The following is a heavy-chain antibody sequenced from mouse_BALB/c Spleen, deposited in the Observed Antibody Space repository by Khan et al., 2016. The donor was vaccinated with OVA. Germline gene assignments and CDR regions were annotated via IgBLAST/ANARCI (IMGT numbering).Heavy chain of an antibody. CDR3: ARVYGGDFDY. V-gene: IGHV3-2*02. CDR2: ISYSGNT. J-gene: IGHJ2*01. Sequence: EVQLVESGPGLVKPSQSLSLTCTVTGYSITTDYAWNWIRQFPGNKLEWMGDISYSGNTKYNPSLKSRISITRDTSKNQFFLQLNSVTTEDTARYYCARVYGGDFDYWGQGTTLTVSS. D-gene: IGHD1-1*01. CDR1: GYSITTDYA.